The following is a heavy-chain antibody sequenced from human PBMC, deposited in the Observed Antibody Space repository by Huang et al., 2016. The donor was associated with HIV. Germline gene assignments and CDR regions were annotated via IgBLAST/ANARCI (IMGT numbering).Heavy chain of an antibody. CDR1: GGSFSSYY. V-gene: IGHV4-34*01. CDR3: AREIMISFGGPFDP. D-gene: IGHD3-16*01. Sequence: QVQLHQWGAGLLKPSETLSLTCAVYGGSFSSYYWNWIRQSPGKGLEWIGQINHRGTTTYNPSRKSRVTMSVDTSKNQFSRKLNVVTAADTAVYYCAREIMISFGGPFDPWGQGTLVTVSS. CDR2: INHRGTT. J-gene: IGHJ5*02.